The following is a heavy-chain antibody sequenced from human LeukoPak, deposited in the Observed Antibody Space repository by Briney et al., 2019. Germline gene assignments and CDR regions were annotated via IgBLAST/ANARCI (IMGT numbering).Heavy chain of an antibody. V-gene: IGHV1-24*01. D-gene: IGHD6-13*01. J-gene: IGHJ4*02. Sequence: ASVKVSCKVSGYSLAELSMHWARQPPGKGLEWMGGFVGEHGKTIYAQKFQGRLSMTEDTSTDTAYMELNGLRSDDTAVYFCATDRSDITAGDTRFDYWGQGSLVTVSS. CDR1: GYSLAELS. CDR3: ATDRSDITAGDTRFDY. CDR2: FVGEHGKT.